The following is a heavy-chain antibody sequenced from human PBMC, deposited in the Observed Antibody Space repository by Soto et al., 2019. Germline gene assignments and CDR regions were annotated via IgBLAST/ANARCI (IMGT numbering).Heavy chain of an antibody. D-gene: IGHD5-18*01. CDR2: ISGSDGRT. Sequence: GGSLRLSCAASGFTFSSYAMSWFRQAPGKGLEWVSTISGSDGRTYSTDSVKGRFTISRDNSRNTAYLQMNSLRVEDTAVYYCAKGVSQYTPLALFDYWGRGTLVTVSS. CDR3: AKGVSQYTPLALFDY. CDR1: GFTFSSYA. V-gene: IGHV3-23*01. J-gene: IGHJ4*02.